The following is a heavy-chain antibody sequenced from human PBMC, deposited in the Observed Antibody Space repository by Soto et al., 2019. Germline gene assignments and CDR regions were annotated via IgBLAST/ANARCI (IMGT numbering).Heavy chain of an antibody. CDR2: INAGNGNT. V-gene: IGHV1-3*01. D-gene: IGHD3-16*01. CDR1: GYTFTSYA. CDR3: ARCSALAKNPDDPHIYKGAFDI. Sequence: GASVKVSCKASGYTFTSYAMHWVRQAPGQRLEWMGWINAGNGNTKYSQKFQGRVTITRDTSASTAYMELSSLRSEDTAVYYCARCSALAKNPDDPHIYKGAFDIWGQGTMVTVSS. J-gene: IGHJ3*02.